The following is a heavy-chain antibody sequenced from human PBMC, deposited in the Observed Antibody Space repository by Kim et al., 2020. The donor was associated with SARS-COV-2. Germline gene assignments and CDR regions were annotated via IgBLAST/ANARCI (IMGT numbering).Heavy chain of an antibody. Sequence: GGSLRLSCAASGFHFSDYYMSWIRQAPGKGLEWVSDISNSGFTTHYADSVKGRFTIARANAKNSLYLQMNSLGAEDTALYYCARVGSTIAAGSSDYWGQGTLVTVSS. J-gene: IGHJ4*02. CDR2: ISNSGFTT. V-gene: IGHV3-11*01. CDR3: ARVGSTIAAGSSDY. D-gene: IGHD6-13*01. CDR1: GFHFSDYY.